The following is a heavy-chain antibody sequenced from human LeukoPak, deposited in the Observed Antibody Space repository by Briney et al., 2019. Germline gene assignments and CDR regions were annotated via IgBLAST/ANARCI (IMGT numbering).Heavy chain of an antibody. CDR2: IWYDGSKK. V-gene: IGHV3-33*01. D-gene: IGHD1-26*01. Sequence: GGSLRLSCAASGFTFSSNGMHWVRQAPGKGLEWVALIWYDGSKKYYADSVKGRFTISRDDSRDTLYLQMNGLRAEDTAVYYCARTLRAFDYWGQGTLVTVSS. J-gene: IGHJ4*02. CDR1: GFTFSSNG. CDR3: ARTLRAFDY.